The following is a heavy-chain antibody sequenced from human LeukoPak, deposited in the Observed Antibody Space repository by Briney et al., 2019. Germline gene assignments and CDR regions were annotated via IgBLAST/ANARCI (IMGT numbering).Heavy chain of an antibody. CDR3: ARDSNYYDSSGYSIDAFDI. CDR1: GYTFTSYY. CDR2: INPSGGST. Sequence: ASVKVSCKASGYTFTSYYMHWVRQAPGQGLEWMGIINPSGGSTSYAQKFQGRVTMTRDMSTSTVYMELSSLRSEDTAVYYCARDSNYYDSSGYSIDAFDIWGQGTMVTVSS. V-gene: IGHV1-46*01. D-gene: IGHD3-22*01. J-gene: IGHJ3*02.